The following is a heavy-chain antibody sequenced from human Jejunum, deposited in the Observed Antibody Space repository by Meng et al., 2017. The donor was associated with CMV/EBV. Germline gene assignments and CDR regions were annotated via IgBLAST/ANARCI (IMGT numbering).Heavy chain of an antibody. CDR1: GFTFSIYE. V-gene: IGHV3-48*03. CDR3: AREDSSGWVFDY. D-gene: IGHD6-19*01. J-gene: IGHJ4*02. CDR2: ISSSGSSI. Sequence: SGFTFSIYEMNWVRQAPGKGLEWVSYISSSGSSIYYADSVKGRFTISRDNAKNSLYLQMNSLRAEDTAVYYCAREDSSGWVFDYWGQGTLVTVSS.